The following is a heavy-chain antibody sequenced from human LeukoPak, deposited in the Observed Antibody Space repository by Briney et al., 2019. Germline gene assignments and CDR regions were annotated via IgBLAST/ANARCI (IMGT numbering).Heavy chain of an antibody. CDR3: ARRVTMVRGVRKLAWFDP. CDR2: INHSGST. D-gene: IGHD3-10*01. Sequence: SETLSLTCAVYGGSFSGYYWSWIRQPPGKGLEWIGEINHSGSTNYNPSLKGRVTISVDTSKNQFSLKLSSVTAADTAVYYCARRVTMVRGVRKLAWFDPWGQGTLVTVSS. V-gene: IGHV4-34*01. CDR1: GGSFSGYY. J-gene: IGHJ5*02.